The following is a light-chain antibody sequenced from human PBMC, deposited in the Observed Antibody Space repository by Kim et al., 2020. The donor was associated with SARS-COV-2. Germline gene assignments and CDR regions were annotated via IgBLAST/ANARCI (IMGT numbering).Light chain of an antibody. Sequence: PGQSVTFSCTGTSSDVGGYTYVSWYQQHPGKVPKVMIYDVSKRPSGVPDRFSGSKSGNTASLTISGLQADDEADYYCYSYAGTYSVFGGGTQLTVL. CDR1: SSDVGGYTY. J-gene: IGLJ2*01. CDR2: DVS. V-gene: IGLV2-11*03. CDR3: YSYAGTYSV.